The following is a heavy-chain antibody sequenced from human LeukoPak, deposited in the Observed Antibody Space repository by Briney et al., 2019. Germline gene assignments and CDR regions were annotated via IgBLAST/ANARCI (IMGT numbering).Heavy chain of an antibody. CDR3: ATPAPHNFYHYYYMNV. CDR1: GFTFSSYS. V-gene: IGHV3-23*01. J-gene: IGHJ6*03. CDR2: ISGSGGST. Sequence: GGSLRLSCAASGFTFSSYSMNWVRQAPGKGLEWVSAISGSGGSTYYADSVKGRFTISRDNSKNTLFLQMNSLRAEDTAVYYCATPAPHNFYHYYYMNVWGKGATVTVSS. D-gene: IGHD2-15*01.